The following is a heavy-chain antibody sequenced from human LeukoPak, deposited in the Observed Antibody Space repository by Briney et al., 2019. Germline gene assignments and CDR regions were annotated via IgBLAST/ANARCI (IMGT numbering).Heavy chain of an antibody. CDR3: ARTPDGDKFDY. D-gene: IGHD4-17*01. CDR2: INAGNGNT. V-gene: IGHV1-3*01. CDR1: GYIFTSYA. J-gene: IGHJ4*02. Sequence: GASVKVSCKASGYIFTSYAMHWVRQAPGQRLEWMGWINAGNGNTKYSQKFQGRVTIARDTSASTAYMELSSLRSEDTAVYYCARTPDGDKFDYWGQGTLVTVSS.